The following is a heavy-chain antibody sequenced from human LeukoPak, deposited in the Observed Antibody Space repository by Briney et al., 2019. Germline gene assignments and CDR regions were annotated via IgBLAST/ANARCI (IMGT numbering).Heavy chain of an antibody. J-gene: IGHJ6*03. CDR1: GFTFSSYA. V-gene: IGHV3-23*01. CDR3: AKGKYDFWSGQAAYYYYMDV. D-gene: IGHD3-3*01. Sequence: GGSLRLSCAASGFTFSSYAMSWVRQAPGKGLEWVSAISGSGGSTYYADSVKGRFTISRDNSKNTLYLQMNSLRAEDTAVYYCAKGKYDFWSGQAAYYYYMDVWGKGTTVTVSS. CDR2: ISGSGGST.